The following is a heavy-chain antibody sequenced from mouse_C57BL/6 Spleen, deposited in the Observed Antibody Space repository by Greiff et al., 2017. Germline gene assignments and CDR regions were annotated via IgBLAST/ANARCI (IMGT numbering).Heavy chain of an antibody. V-gene: IGHV5-4*01. J-gene: IGHJ2*01. CDR1: GFTFSSYA. D-gene: IGHD2-1*01. CDR2: ISDGGSYT. CDR3: AREYGNFDY. Sequence: EVKLMESGGGLVKPGGSLKLSCAASGFTFSSYAMSWVRQTPEKRLEWVATISDGGSYTYYPDNVKGRFTISRDNAKNNLYLQMSHLKSEDTAMYYCAREYGNFDYWGQGTTLTVSS.